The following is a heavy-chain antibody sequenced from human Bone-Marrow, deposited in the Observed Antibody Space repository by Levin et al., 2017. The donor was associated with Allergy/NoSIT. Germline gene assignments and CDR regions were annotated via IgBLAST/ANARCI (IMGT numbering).Heavy chain of an antibody. Sequence: ASVKVSCKASGYTFTSYDINWVRQATGQGLEWMGWMNPNSGNTGYAQKFQGRVTMTRNTSISTAYMELSSLRSEDTAVYYCARGKGVVGATYWFDPWGQGTLVTVSS. D-gene: IGHD1-26*01. CDR1: GYTFTSYD. CDR2: MNPNSGNT. V-gene: IGHV1-8*01. J-gene: IGHJ5*02. CDR3: ARGKGVVGATYWFDP.